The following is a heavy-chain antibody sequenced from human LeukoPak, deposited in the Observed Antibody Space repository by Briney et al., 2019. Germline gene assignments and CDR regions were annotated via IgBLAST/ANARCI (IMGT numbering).Heavy chain of an antibody. V-gene: IGHV4-34*01. J-gene: IGHJ4*02. CDR2: INHSGST. D-gene: IGHD3-9*01. CDR1: GGSFGGYY. Sequence: SETLSLTCAVYGGSFGGYYWSWIRQPPGKGLEWIGEINHSGSTNYNPSLKSRVTISVDTSKNQSSLKLSSVTAADTAVYYCARHRPVLRYFDWLLSHNYFDYWGQGTLVTVSS. CDR3: ARHRPVLRYFDWLLSHNYFDY.